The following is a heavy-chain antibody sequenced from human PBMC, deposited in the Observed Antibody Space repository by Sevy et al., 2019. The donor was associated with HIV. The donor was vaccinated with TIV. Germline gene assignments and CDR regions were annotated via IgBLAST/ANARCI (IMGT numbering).Heavy chain of an antibody. CDR2: IKQDGSEK. J-gene: IGHJ5*02. Sequence: GGSLRLSCAASGFTFSTYWMNWVRQTPGKGLEWVANIKQDGSEKYYVDSVKGRFTISRENAKNSLYLQMSSLRADDTAVYYCARADRPTREKDYSGSYSWFDPWGQGTLVTVSS. V-gene: IGHV3-7*03. CDR1: GFTFSTYW. D-gene: IGHD1-26*01. CDR3: ARADRPTREKDYSGSYSWFDP.